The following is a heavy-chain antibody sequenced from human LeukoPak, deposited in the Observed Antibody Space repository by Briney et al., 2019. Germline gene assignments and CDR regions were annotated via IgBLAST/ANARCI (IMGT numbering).Heavy chain of an antibody. CDR3: ARDQIVVAGNWFDP. CDR1: GDSLTLYY. CDR2: IYYSGNN. D-gene: IGHD1-26*01. V-gene: IGHV4-59*01. J-gene: IGHJ5*02. Sequence: SATLSLTCTVSGDSLTLYYWRWIRQPPGKGLEWIGDIYYSGNNNYNPSLKSRVTISIDTSKNQFSLNLRSVTTADTAVYYCARDQIVVAGNWFDPWGQGTLVTVSS.